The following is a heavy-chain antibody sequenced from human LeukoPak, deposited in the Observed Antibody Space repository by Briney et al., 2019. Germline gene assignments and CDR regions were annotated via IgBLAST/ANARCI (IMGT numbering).Heavy chain of an antibody. CDR1: GLISNTDW. CDR3: AIKRQFQNYDGSGYHMDV. D-gene: IGHD3-22*01. V-gene: IGHV3-7*01. J-gene: IGHJ6*03. CDR2: VNDDGSQK. Sequence: PGGSLRLSCAASGLISNTDWMTWVRQAPGKGLEWVANVNDDGSQKYYVNSVEGRFTVSRVKAGNSVSLQMDGMRADDTAIYYCAIKRQFQNYDGSGYHMDVWGKGTTVTVYS.